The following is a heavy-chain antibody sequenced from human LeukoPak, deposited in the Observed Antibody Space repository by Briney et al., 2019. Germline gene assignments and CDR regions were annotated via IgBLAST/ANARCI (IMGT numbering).Heavy chain of an antibody. CDR2: ISSSSSYI. D-gene: IGHD3-22*01. V-gene: IGHV3-21*01. Sequence: PGGSLRLSCAASGFTFSSYSMNWVRKAPGKGLEWVSSISSSSSYIYYADSVKGRFTISRDNAKNSLYLQMNSLRAEDTAVYYCARDSPDSSGYPHYWGQGTLVTVSS. CDR3: ARDSPDSSGYPHY. CDR1: GFTFSSYS. J-gene: IGHJ4*02.